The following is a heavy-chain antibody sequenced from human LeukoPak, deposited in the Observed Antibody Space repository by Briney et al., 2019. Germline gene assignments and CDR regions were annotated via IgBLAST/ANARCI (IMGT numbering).Heavy chain of an antibody. Sequence: PSETLSLICTVSGASISSYYWSWIRQPPGKGLEWIGDIYYSGSIKYNPSLKSRVTMSVDTSKNQFSLKLSSVTAADTAIYYCARENPSGYYNRPIDYWGQGTLVTVSS. J-gene: IGHJ4*02. D-gene: IGHD3-22*01. V-gene: IGHV4-59*01. CDR2: IYYSGSI. CDR3: ARENPSGYYNRPIDY. CDR1: GASISSYY.